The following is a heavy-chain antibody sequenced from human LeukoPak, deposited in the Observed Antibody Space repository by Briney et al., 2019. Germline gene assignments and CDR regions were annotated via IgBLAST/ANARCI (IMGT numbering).Heavy chain of an antibody. CDR3: ARDMAVGATPPFFDY. D-gene: IGHD1-26*01. Sequence: PGGSLRLSCAASGFTFDDYGMSWVRQAPRKGLEWVSGINWNGGSTGYADSVKGRFTISRDNAKNSLYLQMNSLRAEDTALYYCARDMAVGATPPFFDYWGQGTLVTVSS. CDR1: GFTFDDYG. V-gene: IGHV3-20*04. J-gene: IGHJ4*02. CDR2: INWNGGST.